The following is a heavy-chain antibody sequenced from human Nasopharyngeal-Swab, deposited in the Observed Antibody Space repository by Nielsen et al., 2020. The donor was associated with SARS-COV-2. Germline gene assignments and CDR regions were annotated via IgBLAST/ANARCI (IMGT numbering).Heavy chain of an antibody. CDR3: ARNMGYFHTSIWLDP. V-gene: IGHV5-51*01. Sequence: GESLKISCQTSGYDFACYSIAWVRQKPGQGLEWVGIIYPDHSGTKYSPSFRGQVTFSVDKSISTAYLQWSNLEASDTAMYYCARNMGYFHTSIWLDPWGQGTLVTVSS. J-gene: IGHJ5*02. CDR2: IYPDHSGT. D-gene: IGHD2/OR15-2a*01. CDR1: GYDFACYS.